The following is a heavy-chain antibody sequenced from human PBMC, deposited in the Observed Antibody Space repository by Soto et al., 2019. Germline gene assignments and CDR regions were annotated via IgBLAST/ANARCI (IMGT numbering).Heavy chain of an antibody. CDR3: ARVGWGSWEGPLL. V-gene: IGHV4-4*02. D-gene: IGHD1-26*01. Sequence: QVQLQESGPGLVKPSGTLSLTCAVSGGSISSSNWWSWVRQPPEKGLEWIGEIYHSGSTNYNPSPKSRVTIAVDKSKNQFSLKLSSVTAADTAVYYCARVGWGSWEGPLLWGQGTLVTVSS. J-gene: IGHJ4*02. CDR2: IYHSGST. CDR1: GGSISSSNW.